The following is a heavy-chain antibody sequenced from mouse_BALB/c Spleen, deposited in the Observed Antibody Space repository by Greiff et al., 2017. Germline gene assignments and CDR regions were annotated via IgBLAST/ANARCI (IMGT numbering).Heavy chain of an antibody. CDR2: IRSKSNNYAT. CDR3: VRRGNYGDAMDY. J-gene: IGHJ4*01. Sequence: GGGLVQPKGSLKLSCAASGFTFNTYAMNWVRQAPGKGLEWVARIRSKSNNYATYYADSVKDRFTISRDDSQSMLYLQMNNLKTEDTAMYYCVRRGNYGDAMDYWGQGTSVTVSS. CDR1: GFTFNTYA. V-gene: IGHV10-1*02. D-gene: IGHD2-1*01.